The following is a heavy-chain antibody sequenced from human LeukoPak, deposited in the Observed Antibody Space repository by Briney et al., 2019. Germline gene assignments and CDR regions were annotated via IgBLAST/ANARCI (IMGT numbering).Heavy chain of an antibody. Sequence: GASVKVSCQTSGYTFSDFYLNWVRQAPGQGLEWMGWINPYSGALISAQSLQGRLTMTWDTSTGTAYMELTRLTSDDTAVYYCATATVTHTRDPWGQGTLVTLSS. D-gene: IGHD1-1*01. V-gene: IGHV1-2*02. CDR1: GYTFSDFY. CDR2: INPYSGAL. CDR3: ATATVTHTRDP. J-gene: IGHJ5*02.